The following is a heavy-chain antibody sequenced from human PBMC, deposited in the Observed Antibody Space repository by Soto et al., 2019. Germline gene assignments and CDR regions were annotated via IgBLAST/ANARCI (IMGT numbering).Heavy chain of an antibody. CDR2: INPNSGGT. D-gene: IGHD6-19*01. V-gene: IGHV1-2*02. Sequence: ASVKVSCKASGYTFSGFYMHWVRQAPGQGLEWMGWINPNSGGTKSAEKFQGRVTMTRDTSISTAYMELSRLTSDDTAVYYCASAAVTGTAGLDYWGQGTLVTVSS. CDR1: GYTFSGFY. J-gene: IGHJ4*02. CDR3: ASAAVTGTAGLDY.